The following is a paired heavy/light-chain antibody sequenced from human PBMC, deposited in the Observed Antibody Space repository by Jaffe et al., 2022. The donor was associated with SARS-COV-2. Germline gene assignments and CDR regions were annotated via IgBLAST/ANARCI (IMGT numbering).Light chain of an antibody. Sequence: DIQMTQSPSSVSASVGDRVTITCRASQGVDTWLAWYQQKPGRGLRLLIYAASTLQSGVPSRFSGSGSGTDFTLTISSLQPEDFATYYCQQAGDFPYTFGQGTRLEIK. CDR2: AAS. CDR1: QGVDTW. CDR3: QQAGDFPYT. J-gene: IGKJ2*01. V-gene: IGKV1-12*01.
Heavy chain of an antibody. CDR1: GFTFSTRW. Sequence: EVQLVESGGGLVQPGGSLRLSCAASGFTFSTRWMSWVRQAPGKGLEWVVNMKYDGSDISYVDSVRGRFTVSRDNAKNSLYLQMNSLRVEDTAVYYCVRMGSLAVRRTADQWGLGTLVTVSS. D-gene: IGHD6-6*01. CDR2: MKYDGSDI. CDR3: VRMGSLAVRRTADQ. V-gene: IGHV3-7*03. J-gene: IGHJ4*02.